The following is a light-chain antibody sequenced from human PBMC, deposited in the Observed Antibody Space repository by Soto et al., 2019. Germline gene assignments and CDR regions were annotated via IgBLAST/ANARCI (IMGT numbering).Light chain of an antibody. CDR1: QSITGN. V-gene: IGKV3-15*01. CDR3: QQYNNWPLT. CDR2: DAS. Sequence: EIVMTQSPATLSVSPGERATLSCRASQSITGNLTWYQQKPGQAPRLLIYDASTRATGIPARFSGSGSGTEFTLTISSLQSEDFAVYYCQQYNNWPLTFGVGTKVEIK. J-gene: IGKJ4*01.